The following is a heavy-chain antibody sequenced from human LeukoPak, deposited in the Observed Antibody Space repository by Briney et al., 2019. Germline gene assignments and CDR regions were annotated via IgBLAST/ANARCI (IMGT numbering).Heavy chain of an antibody. D-gene: IGHD3-9*01. CDR2: IIPIFGTA. V-gene: IGHV1-69*06. CDR3: ARTYYDILTGYYRYYYYYGMDV. CDR1: GGTFSSYA. Sequence: SVKVSCKASGGTFSSYAISWVRQAPGQGLEWMGGIIPIFGTANYAQKFQGRVTITADKSTSTAYMELSSLRSEDTAVYYSARTYYDILTGYYRYYYYYGMDVWGKGTTVTVSS. J-gene: IGHJ6*04.